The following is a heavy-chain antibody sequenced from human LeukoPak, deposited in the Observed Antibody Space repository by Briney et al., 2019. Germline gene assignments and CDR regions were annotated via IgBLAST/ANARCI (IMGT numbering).Heavy chain of an antibody. CDR2: IYHSGST. D-gene: IGHD2-8*02. CDR3: ARHGGVGVIPDFDY. Sequence: SETLSLTCAVSAGSISSSNWWSWVRQPPGKGLEWIGEIYHSGSTNYNPPLKSRVTMSVDTSKNQFSLKLSSVTAADTAVYYCARHGGVGVIPDFDYWGPGTLVTVSS. CDR1: AGSISSSNW. V-gene: IGHV4-4*02. J-gene: IGHJ4*02.